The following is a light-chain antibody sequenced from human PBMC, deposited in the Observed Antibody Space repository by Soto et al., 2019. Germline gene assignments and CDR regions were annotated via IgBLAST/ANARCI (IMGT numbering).Light chain of an antibody. V-gene: IGKV4-1*01. CDR1: QSVLYSSNNKNY. Sequence: DIVMTQSPDSLAVSLGERATINCKSSQSVLYSSNNKNYLAWYQQKPGQPPKLLIYWASTRESGVPDRFSGIGSATDFTLTISSLQAEDVAVYYCQQYYSTRMYTFGQGTKLEIK. CDR2: WAS. CDR3: QQYYSTRMYT. J-gene: IGKJ2*01.